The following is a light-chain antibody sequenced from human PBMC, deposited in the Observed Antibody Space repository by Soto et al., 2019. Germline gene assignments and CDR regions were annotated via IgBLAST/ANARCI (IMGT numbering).Light chain of an antibody. CDR2: AAS. CDR1: QGIGIY. J-gene: IGKJ1*01. V-gene: IGKV1-17*03. Sequence: DIQMTQSPSAMSASVGDRVTITCRASQGIGIYLTWFQQKPGKVPKRLIYAASDLQPGVPPRFSGSGSGTEFTLTISSLQPEDFATYYCLQNHAYPPTFGQGTKVEIK. CDR3: LQNHAYPPT.